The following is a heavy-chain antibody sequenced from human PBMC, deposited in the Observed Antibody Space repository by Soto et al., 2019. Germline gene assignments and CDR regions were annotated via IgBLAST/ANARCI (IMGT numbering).Heavy chain of an antibody. Sequence: SETLSLTCTVSSGSVSSGGYFWSWIHQLAGKCLEWIGYNYHTGSTFYNPPLKSRVTISLDTPKSQLCRRLASVTAADTAMYVGAGSSARSMFDYWGQGTLVTVSS. CDR1: SGSVSSGGYF. V-gene: IGHV4-31*03. CDR2: NYHTGST. D-gene: IGHD2-2*01. CDR3: AGSSARSMFDY. J-gene: IGHJ4*02.